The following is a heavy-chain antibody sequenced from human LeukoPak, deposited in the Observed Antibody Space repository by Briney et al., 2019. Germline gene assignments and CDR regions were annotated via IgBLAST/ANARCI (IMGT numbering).Heavy chain of an antibody. CDR3: ARGGFGELYDYFDY. V-gene: IGHV4-30-2*01. J-gene: IGHJ4*02. CDR1: GGSISSGGYS. D-gene: IGHD3-10*01. Sequence: NPSQTLSLTCAVSGGSISSGGYSWSWIRQPPGKGLEWIGYIYHSGSTCYNPSLKSRVTISVDRSKNQFSLKLSSVTAADTAVYYCARGGFGELYDYFDYWGQGTLVTVSS. CDR2: IYHSGST.